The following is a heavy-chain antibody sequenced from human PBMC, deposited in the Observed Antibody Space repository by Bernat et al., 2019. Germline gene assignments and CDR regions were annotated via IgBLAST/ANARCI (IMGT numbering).Heavy chain of an antibody. CDR3: AKATTPDYYYMDV. CDR2: ISGNGDTS. Sequence: EVQLLESGGGLVQPGRSLRLSCAASGFTFNSYVMSWVRQAPGKGLEWVSAISGNGDTSYYADSVKGRFTISRDNSKNTLYLQMNSLRVEDTAVYYCAKATTPDYYYMDVWGKGTTVTVSS. V-gene: IGHV3-23*01. J-gene: IGHJ6*03. D-gene: IGHD4-11*01. CDR1: GFTFNSYV.